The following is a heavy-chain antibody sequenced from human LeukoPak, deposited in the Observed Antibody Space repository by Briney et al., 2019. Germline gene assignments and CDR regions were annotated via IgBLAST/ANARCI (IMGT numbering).Heavy chain of an antibody. CDR2: IYYSGST. CDR1: GGSISSSSYY. Sequence: PSETLSLTCTVPGGSISSSSYYWGWIRQPPGKGLEWIGSIYYSGSTYYNPSLKSRVTISVDTSKNQFSLKLSSVTAADTAVYYCARGLALYSGSSRGNFDYWGQGTLVTVSS. J-gene: IGHJ4*02. CDR3: ARGLALYSGSSRGNFDY. D-gene: IGHD1-26*01. V-gene: IGHV4-39*01.